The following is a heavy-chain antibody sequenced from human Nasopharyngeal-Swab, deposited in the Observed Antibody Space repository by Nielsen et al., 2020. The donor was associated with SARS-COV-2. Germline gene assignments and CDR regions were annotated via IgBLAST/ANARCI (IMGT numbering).Heavy chain of an antibody. D-gene: IGHD2-2*01. CDR2: INDYEDRL. CDR3: ARDLGGGYCTTTNCPGS. CDR1: GFTFSIYA. V-gene: IGHV3-64*04. Sequence: GESLKISCSASGFTFSIYAMHWVRQAPGKGLEYVSTINDYEDRLYYADSVKGRFTISRDSSTNTLYLQMNNVRAEDTAVYYCARDLGGGYCTTTNCPGSWGQGTLVTVSS. J-gene: IGHJ1*01.